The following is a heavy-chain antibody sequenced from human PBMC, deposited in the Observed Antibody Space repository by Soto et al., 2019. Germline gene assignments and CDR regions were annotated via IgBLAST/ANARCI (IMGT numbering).Heavy chain of an antibody. D-gene: IGHD6-13*01. V-gene: IGHV4-30-4*01. CDR1: GDSISSGDYY. Sequence: ASETLSLTCTVSGDSISSGDYYWSWIRQPPGKGLEWIGCIYYSGSTYYNPSLKSRVTISVDTSKNQFSLKLSSVTAADTAVYYCARVFSDSSSFFDPWGQGTLVTVSS. CDR2: IYYSGST. J-gene: IGHJ5*02. CDR3: ARVFSDSSSFFDP.